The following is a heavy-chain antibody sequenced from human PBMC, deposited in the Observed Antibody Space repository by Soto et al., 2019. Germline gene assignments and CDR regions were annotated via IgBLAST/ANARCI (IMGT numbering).Heavy chain of an antibody. Sequence: SQTLSLTCVISGNSVSSNIAAWIWIRQSPSRGLEWLGRTYHRSKWYYDYAVSVKSRITINPDTSKNQFSLHLDSVIPEDTAVYYCAGVASFRGMDVWGQGTPVTVSS. V-gene: IGHV6-1*01. CDR3: AGVASFRGMDV. J-gene: IGHJ6*02. D-gene: IGHD2-21*01. CDR2: TYHRSKWYY. CDR1: GNSVSSNIAA.